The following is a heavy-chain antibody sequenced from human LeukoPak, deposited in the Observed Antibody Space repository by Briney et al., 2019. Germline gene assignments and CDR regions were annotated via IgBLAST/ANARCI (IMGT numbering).Heavy chain of an antibody. J-gene: IGHJ3*02. CDR3: AREDSSVSDDAFDI. CDR2: IYYSGST. V-gene: IGHV4-4*08. D-gene: IGHD3-22*01. Sequence: SETLSLTCTVSGGSISSYYWSWIRQPPGKGLEWIGYIYYSGSTNYNPSLKSRVTISVDTSKNQFSLRLSSVTAADTAVYYCAREDSSVSDDAFDIWGQGTMVTVSS. CDR1: GGSISSYY.